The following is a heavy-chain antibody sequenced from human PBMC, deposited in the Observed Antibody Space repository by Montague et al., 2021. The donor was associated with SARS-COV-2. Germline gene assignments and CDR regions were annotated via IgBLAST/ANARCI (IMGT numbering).Heavy chain of an antibody. CDR1: GFSLSTSGMC. J-gene: IGHJ4*02. CDR3: ARSYGTTVVTRAFDY. Sequence: PALVKPTQTLTLTCTFSGFSLSTSGMCVSWIRQPPGKALEWLTLIDWDDDKYYGTSLKTRLTISKDTSKNQVVLTMTNMDPVDTATYYCARSYGTTVVTRAFDYWGQGTLVTVSS. V-gene: IGHV2-70*01. CDR2: IDWDDDK. D-gene: IGHD4-23*01.